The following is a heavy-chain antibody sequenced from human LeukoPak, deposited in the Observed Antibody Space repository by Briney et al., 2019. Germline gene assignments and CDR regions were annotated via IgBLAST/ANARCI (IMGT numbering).Heavy chain of an antibody. CDR3: ARDWIPNSSSWYWMGAFDI. J-gene: IGHJ3*02. Sequence: SETLSLTCTVSGGSISSSSYYWGWIRQPPGKGLEWIGSIYYSGNTYYNPSLKSRVTISVDTSKNQFSLKLSSVTAADTAVYYCARDWIPNSSSWYWMGAFDIWGQGTMVTVSS. CDR2: IYYSGNT. D-gene: IGHD6-13*01. V-gene: IGHV4-39*02. CDR1: GGSISSSSYY.